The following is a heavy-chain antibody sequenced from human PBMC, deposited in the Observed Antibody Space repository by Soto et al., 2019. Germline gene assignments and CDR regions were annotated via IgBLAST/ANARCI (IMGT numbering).Heavy chain of an antibody. D-gene: IGHD2-2*03. CDR2: IYYSGNT. CDR3: ARDRGYSNWYDP. Sequence: PSETLSLTCTVSGGSIDNYYWSWIRQPPGKGLEWIGYIYYSGNTNYNPALRSRVTISVDTSKNQFSLRLRFVTAADTAVYYCARDRGYSNWYDPWGQGTLVTVSS. J-gene: IGHJ5*02. CDR1: GGSIDNYY. V-gene: IGHV4-59*01.